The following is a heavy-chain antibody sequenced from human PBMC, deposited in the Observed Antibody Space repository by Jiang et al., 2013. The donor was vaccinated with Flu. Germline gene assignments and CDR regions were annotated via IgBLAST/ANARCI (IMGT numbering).Heavy chain of an antibody. CDR2: IYYSGST. J-gene: IGHJ4*02. V-gene: IGHV4-31*03. CDR1: GGSISSGGYY. Sequence: GSGLVKPSQTLSLTCTVSGGSISSGGYYWSWIRQHPGKGLEWIGYIYYSGSTYYNPSLKSRVTISVDTSKNQFSLKLSSVTAADTAVYYCARGGRGVQLWLPLDYWGQGTLVTV. D-gene: IGHD5-18*01. CDR3: ARGGRGVQLWLPLDY.